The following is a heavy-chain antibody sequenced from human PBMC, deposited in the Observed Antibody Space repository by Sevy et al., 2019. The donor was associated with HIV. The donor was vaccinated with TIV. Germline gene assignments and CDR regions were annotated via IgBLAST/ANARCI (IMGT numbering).Heavy chain of an antibody. CDR2: IYSDGTT. V-gene: IGHV3-66*01. D-gene: IGHD5-18*01. CDR1: GFTVSSNY. CDR3: ARGKSGYGYGLNS. Sequence: GGSLRLSCAASGFTVSSNYMTWVRQAPGKGLEGVSVIYSDGTTYHADSVKDRFTISRDNSKNTLYLQKNSLRAEDTAVYYCARGKSGYGYGLNSWGQGTLVTVSS. J-gene: IGHJ4*02.